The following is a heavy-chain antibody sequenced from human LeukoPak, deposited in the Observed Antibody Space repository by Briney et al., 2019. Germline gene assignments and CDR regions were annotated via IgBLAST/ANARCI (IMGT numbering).Heavy chain of an antibody. CDR1: GYTLTELS. V-gene: IGHV1-24*01. J-gene: IGHJ4*02. CDR2: FHPEDGET. D-gene: IGHD1-26*01. CDR3: ASHRSSGRKAYDEY. Sequence: ASVKVSCKVSGYTLTELSMHWVRQAPGKGLEWMGGFHPEDGETIYAQKFQGRVTMTEATSTDTAYMELSSLRSEDTAVYYCASHRSSGRKAYDEYWGQGTLVTVSS.